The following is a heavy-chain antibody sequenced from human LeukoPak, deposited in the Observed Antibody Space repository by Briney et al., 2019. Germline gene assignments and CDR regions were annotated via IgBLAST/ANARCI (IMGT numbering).Heavy chain of an antibody. CDR1: GGSFSGYY. Sequence: YPSETLSLTCAVYGGSFSGYYWSWIRQPPGKGLEWIGYIDYSGSTNYSPSLKSRVTISADTSKNQFSLKLTSLTAADTALYFCARHYSSDPFDYWGQGTLVTVSS. CDR2: IDYSGST. J-gene: IGHJ4*02. CDR3: ARHYSSDPFDY. V-gene: IGHV4-59*08. D-gene: IGHD2-21*01.